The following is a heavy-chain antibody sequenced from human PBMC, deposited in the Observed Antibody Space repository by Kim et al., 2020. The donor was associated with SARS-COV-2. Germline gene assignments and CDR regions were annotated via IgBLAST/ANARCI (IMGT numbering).Heavy chain of an antibody. CDR3: ARGLGSSWFHS. D-gene: IGHD6-13*01. CDR2: I. V-gene: IGHV3-48*02. Sequence: IYCADSVTGRFTVSRDNARSSIYLQMYSLRDEDTALYYCARGLGSSWFHSWGQGTLVTVSS. J-gene: IGHJ5*01.